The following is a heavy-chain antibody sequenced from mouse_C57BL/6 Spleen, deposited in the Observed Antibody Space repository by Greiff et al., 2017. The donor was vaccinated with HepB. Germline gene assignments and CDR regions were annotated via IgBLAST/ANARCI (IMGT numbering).Heavy chain of an antibody. D-gene: IGHD1-1*01. V-gene: IGHV1-50*01. CDR1: GYTFTSYW. J-gene: IGHJ3*01. CDR3: ARKEGITTD. Sequence: QVQLQQPGAELVKPGASVKLSCKASGYTFTSYWMQWVKQRPGQGLEWIGEIDPSDSYTNYNQKFKGKATLTVDTSSSTAYMQLSSLTSEDSAVYYCARKEGITTDWGQGTLVTVSA. CDR2: IDPSDSYT.